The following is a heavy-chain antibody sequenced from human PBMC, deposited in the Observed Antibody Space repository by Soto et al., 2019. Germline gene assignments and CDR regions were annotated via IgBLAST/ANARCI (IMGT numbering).Heavy chain of an antibody. CDR2: INAGNGNT. D-gene: IGHD6-19*01. CDR1: GYTFTSYA. CDR3: ARVPIAVAAFVGFDI. V-gene: IGHV1-3*01. J-gene: IGHJ3*02. Sequence: RASVKVSCKASGYTFTSYAMHWVRQAPGQRLEWMGWINAGNGNTKYSQKFQGRVTITRDTSASTAYMELSSLRSEDTAVYYCARVPIAVAAFVGFDIWGQGTMVTVSS.